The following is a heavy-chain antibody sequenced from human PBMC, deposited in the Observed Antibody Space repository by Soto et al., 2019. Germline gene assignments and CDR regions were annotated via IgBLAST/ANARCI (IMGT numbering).Heavy chain of an antibody. CDR2: ISAYNGNT. CDR3: ARARYDILNGYYTKFDY. V-gene: IGHV1-18*01. Sequence: ASVKVSCKASGYTFTSYGISWVRQAPGQGLEWMGWISAYNGNTNYAQKLQGRVTMTTDTSTSTAYMELRSLRSDDTAVYYCARARYDILNGYYTKFDYCGQGTVVTVSS. J-gene: IGHJ4*02. D-gene: IGHD3-9*01. CDR1: GYTFTSYG.